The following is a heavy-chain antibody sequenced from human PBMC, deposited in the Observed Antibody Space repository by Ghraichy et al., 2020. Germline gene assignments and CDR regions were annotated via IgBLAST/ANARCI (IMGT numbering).Heavy chain of an antibody. J-gene: IGHJ3*02. Sequence: GGSLRLSCAASGFTFSSYAMHWVRQAPGKGLEWVAVISYDGSNKYYADSVKGRFTISRDNSKNTLYLQMNSLRAEDTAVYYCASPYCISSLGAFDIWGQGTMVTVSS. D-gene: IGHD6-6*01. CDR2: ISYDGSNK. CDR1: GFTFSSYA. CDR3: ASPYCISSLGAFDI. V-gene: IGHV3-30-3*01.